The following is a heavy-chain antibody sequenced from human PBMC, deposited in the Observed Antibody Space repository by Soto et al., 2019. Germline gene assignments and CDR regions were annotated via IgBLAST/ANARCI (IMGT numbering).Heavy chain of an antibody. CDR3: ARDQVATIIDYYYYMDV. CDR2: IKQDGSEK. V-gene: IGHV3-7*01. D-gene: IGHD5-12*01. Sequence: GGSLRLSCAASGFTFSSYWMSWVRQAPGKGLEWVANIKQDGSEKYYVDSVKGRFTISRDNAKNSLYLQMNSLRAEDTAVYYCARDQVATIIDYYYYMDVWGKGTTVTVSS. CDR1: GFTFSSYW. J-gene: IGHJ6*03.